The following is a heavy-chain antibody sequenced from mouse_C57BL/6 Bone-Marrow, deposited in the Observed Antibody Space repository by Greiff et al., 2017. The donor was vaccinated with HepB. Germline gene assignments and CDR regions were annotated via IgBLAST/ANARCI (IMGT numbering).Heavy chain of an antibody. J-gene: IGHJ2*01. D-gene: IGHD4-1*01. CDR1: GFTFSDAW. CDR2: IRNKANNHAT. V-gene: IGHV6-6*01. Sequence: EVMLVESGGGLVQPGGSMKLSCAASGFTFSDAWMDWVRQSPEKGLEWVAEIRNKANNHATYYAESVKGRFTISRDDSKSSVYLQMNSLRAEDTGIYYCTRGELTGTFDYWGQGTTLTVSS. CDR3: TRGELTGTFDY.